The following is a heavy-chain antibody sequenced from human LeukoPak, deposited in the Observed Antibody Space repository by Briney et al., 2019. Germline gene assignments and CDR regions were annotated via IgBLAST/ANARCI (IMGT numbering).Heavy chain of an antibody. CDR3: ARRSVMTAINFNAFDI. CDR1: GGSISSYY. V-gene: IGHV4-59*08. Sequence: ASETLSLTCTVSGGSISSYYWSWIRQPPGKGLEWIGYIYYSGSTNYNPSLKSRVTISVDTSKNQFSLKLSSVTAADTAVYYCARRSVMTAINFNAFDIWGQGTMVTVSS. D-gene: IGHD2-21*02. J-gene: IGHJ3*02. CDR2: IYYSGST.